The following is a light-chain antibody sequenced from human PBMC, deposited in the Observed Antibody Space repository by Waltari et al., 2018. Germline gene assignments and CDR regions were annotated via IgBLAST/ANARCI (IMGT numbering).Light chain of an antibody. V-gene: IGKV2D-29*02. CDR1: QSLLNRDGKTY. J-gene: IGKJ3*01. CDR3: MQSIQSLT. Sequence: EIVMTQTPLTLSVTPGQPASISCKSSQSLLNRDGKTYLYWYLQRSGQSPQLLIYEATNRFLGVPDRFSGSGSGTDFTLKISRVEAEDVGLYYCMQSIQSLTFGPGTKVDFK. CDR2: EAT.